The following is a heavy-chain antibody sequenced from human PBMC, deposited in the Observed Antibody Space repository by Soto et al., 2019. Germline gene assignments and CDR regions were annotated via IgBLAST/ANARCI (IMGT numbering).Heavy chain of an antibody. V-gene: IGHV3-30*18. CDR1: GFTFSSYG. D-gene: IGHD3-22*01. J-gene: IGHJ4*02. Sequence: GGSLRLSCAASGFTFSSYGMHWVRQAPGKGLEWVAVISYDGSNKYYADSVKGRFTISRDNSKNTLYLQMNSLRAEDTAVYYCAKGTTRDYYASSGCYGERFDYWGQGTLVTVSS. CDR3: AKGTTRDYYASSGCYGERFDY. CDR2: ISYDGSNK.